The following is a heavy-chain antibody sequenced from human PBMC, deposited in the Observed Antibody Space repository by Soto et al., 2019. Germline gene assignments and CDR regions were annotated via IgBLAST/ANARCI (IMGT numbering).Heavy chain of an antibody. CDR2: MQPSTGRT. J-gene: IGHJ4*02. V-gene: IGHV1-8*01. D-gene: IGHD3-10*01. CDR3: ARGVSAGVDY. CDR1: GYSFTSLD. Sequence: ASVKVSCKASGYSFTSLDINWVRQTAGQGLEWMGWMQPSTGRTGYAQKFQGRVTMTRDTSINTAYMELTTLTSDDTAFYYCARGVSAGVDYWGQGTMVTVYS.